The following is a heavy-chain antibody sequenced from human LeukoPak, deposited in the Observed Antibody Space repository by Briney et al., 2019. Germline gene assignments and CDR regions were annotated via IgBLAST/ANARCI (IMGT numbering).Heavy chain of an antibody. Sequence: GGSLRLSCAASGFTFSSYSMNWVRQAPGKGLEWVSSISSSSSYIYYADSVKGRFTISRDNTKNSLYLQMNSLRAEDTAVYYCARDRGRYCSSTSCPRYAAFDIWGQGTMVTVSS. CDR3: ARDRGRYCSSTSCPRYAAFDI. CDR1: GFTFSSYS. J-gene: IGHJ3*02. D-gene: IGHD2-2*01. CDR2: ISSSSSYI. V-gene: IGHV3-21*01.